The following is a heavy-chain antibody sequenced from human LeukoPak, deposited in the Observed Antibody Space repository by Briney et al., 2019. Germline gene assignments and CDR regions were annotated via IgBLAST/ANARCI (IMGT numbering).Heavy chain of an antibody. J-gene: IGHJ4*02. CDR2: INHSGST. D-gene: IGHD6-19*01. V-gene: IGHV4-34*01. CDR3: ATVSRGQPSSDY. Sequence: SETLSLTCAVYGGSFSGYYWSWIRQPPGKGLEWIGEINHSGSTNYNPSLKSRVTISVDTSKNQFSLKLSSVTAADTAVYYCATVSRGQPSSDYWGQGTLVTVSS. CDR1: GGSFSGYY.